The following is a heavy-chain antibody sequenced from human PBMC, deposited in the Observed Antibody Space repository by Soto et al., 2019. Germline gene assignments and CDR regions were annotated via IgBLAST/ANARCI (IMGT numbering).Heavy chain of an antibody. CDR1: GYTFNEYY. CDR3: GRSLGGGGDYFYGMDV. CDR2: INPNSGGT. D-gene: IGHD3-10*01. J-gene: IGHJ6*02. Sequence: QVQLVQSGAEVKKPGASVKVSCKTSGYTFNEYYIHWMRQVPGQGPEWMGWINPNSGGTKFAKKFQGGITITSDTSISTAALELGRRRSADTAVYYWGRSLGGGGDYFYGMDVWGQGTAVTVSS. V-gene: IGHV1-2*02.